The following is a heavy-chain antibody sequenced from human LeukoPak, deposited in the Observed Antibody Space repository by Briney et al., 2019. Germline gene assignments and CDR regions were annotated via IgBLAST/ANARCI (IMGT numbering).Heavy chain of an antibody. D-gene: IGHD3-22*01. V-gene: IGHV4-30-4*01. J-gene: IGHJ4*02. Sequence: SETLSLTCTVSGGSISSGDYYWSWIRQPPGKGLEWIGYIYYSGSTYYNLSLKSRVTISVDTSKNQFSLKLSSVTAADTAVYYCARDLSQDSSGSYDDYWGQGTLVTVSS. CDR1: GGSISSGDYY. CDR2: IYYSGST. CDR3: ARDLSQDSSGSYDDY.